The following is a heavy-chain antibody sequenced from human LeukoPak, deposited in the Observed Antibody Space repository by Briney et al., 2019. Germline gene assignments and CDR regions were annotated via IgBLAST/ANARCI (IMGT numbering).Heavy chain of an antibody. CDR3: ARVNSSSWYVNY. Sequence: SETLSLTCTVSGGSISSYYWGWIRQPPGKGLEWIGSIYYSGSTYYNPSLKSRVTISVDTSKNQFSLKLSSVTAADTAVYYCARVNSSSWYVNYWGQGTLVTVSS. D-gene: IGHD6-13*01. CDR1: GGSISSYY. J-gene: IGHJ4*02. V-gene: IGHV4-39*07. CDR2: IYYSGST.